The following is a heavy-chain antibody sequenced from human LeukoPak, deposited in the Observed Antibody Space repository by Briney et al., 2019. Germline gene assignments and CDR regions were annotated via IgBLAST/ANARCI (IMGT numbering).Heavy chain of an antibody. J-gene: IGHJ5*02. V-gene: IGHV1-2*02. Sequence: ASVKVSCKASGYTFTCHYMHWVRQAPGQGLAWMGWINPNSGCTNYAQKFQGRVTMTRDTSISTAYMELSRLRSDDTAVYCCSSISVVVPAATPYNWFDPWGQGTLVTVSS. CDR2: INPNSGCT. CDR3: SSISVVVPAATPYNWFDP. CDR1: GYTFTCHY. D-gene: IGHD2-2*01.